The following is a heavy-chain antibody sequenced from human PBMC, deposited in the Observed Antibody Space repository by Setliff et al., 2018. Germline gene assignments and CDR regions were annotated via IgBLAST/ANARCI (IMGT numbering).Heavy chain of an antibody. D-gene: IGHD2-15*01. CDR2: INPSGGNT. V-gene: IGHV1-46*01. J-gene: IGHJ4*02. CDR3: ARGAPGRYCSGGSCSYFDY. CDR1: GYTFTSYY. Sequence: ASVKVSCKASGYTFTSYYMHWVRQAPGQGLEWMGIINPSGGNTNYAQKLQGRVTMTTDTSTSTAYMELSSLRSEDTAVYYCARGAPGRYCSGGSCSYFDYWGQGILVTVSS.